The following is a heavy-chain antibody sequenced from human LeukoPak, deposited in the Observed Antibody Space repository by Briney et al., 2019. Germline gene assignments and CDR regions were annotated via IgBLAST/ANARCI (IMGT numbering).Heavy chain of an antibody. Sequence: ASVNVSCKASGYTFTSYGISWVRQAPGQGLEWMGWISAYNGNTNYAQKLQGRVTMTTDTSTSTAYMELRSLRSDDTAVYYCARDIEGYYDSSGYYWSYWGQGTLVTVSS. CDR2: ISAYNGNT. D-gene: IGHD3-22*01. CDR1: GYTFTSYG. J-gene: IGHJ4*02. V-gene: IGHV1-18*01. CDR3: ARDIEGYYDSSGYYWSY.